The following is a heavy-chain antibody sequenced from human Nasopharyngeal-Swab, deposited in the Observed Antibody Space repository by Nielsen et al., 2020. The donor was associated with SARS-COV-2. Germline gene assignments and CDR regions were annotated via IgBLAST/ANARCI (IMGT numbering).Heavy chain of an antibody. CDR2: TSAYNGNT. D-gene: IGHD6-25*01. CDR3: ARAGRAAAAPSYGMDV. Sequence: ASVQVSCKASGYTFTSYGISWVRQPPGQGLEWMGWTSAYNGNTNYAQKLQGRVTMTTDTSTSTAYMELRSLRSDDTAVYYCARAGRAAAAPSYGMDVWGQGTTVTVSS. CDR1: GYTFTSYG. V-gene: IGHV1-18*01. J-gene: IGHJ6*02.